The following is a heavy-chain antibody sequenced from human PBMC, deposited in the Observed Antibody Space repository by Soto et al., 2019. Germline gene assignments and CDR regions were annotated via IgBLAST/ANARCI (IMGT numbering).Heavy chain of an antibody. Sequence: SVKVSCKASGYTFTSYGINWVRQAPGQGLEWMGRIIPILGITHYAQKFQGRVTIAADKSTTTAYMELSSLRSEDTAMYFCARAHTLVDAFDIWGQGTMVTVSS. CDR2: IIPILGIT. V-gene: IGHV1-69*04. CDR3: ARAHTLVDAFDI. D-gene: IGHD6-13*01. J-gene: IGHJ3*02. CDR1: GYTFTSYG.